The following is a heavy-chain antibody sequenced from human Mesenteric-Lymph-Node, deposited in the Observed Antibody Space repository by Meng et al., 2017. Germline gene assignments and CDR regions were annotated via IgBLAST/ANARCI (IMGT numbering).Heavy chain of an antibody. CDR1: GGSTSSYY. D-gene: IGHD2-15*01. CDR3: ARAGSVHSPFNY. J-gene: IGHJ4*02. Sequence: SETLSLTCIVSGGSTSSYYWSWIRQPPGKGLEWIGYIYYSGSTNYNPSLKSRVTISVDTSKNQFSLKLSSVTAADTAVYYCARAGSVHSPFNYWGQGTLVTVSS. CDR2: IYYSGST. V-gene: IGHV4-59*01.